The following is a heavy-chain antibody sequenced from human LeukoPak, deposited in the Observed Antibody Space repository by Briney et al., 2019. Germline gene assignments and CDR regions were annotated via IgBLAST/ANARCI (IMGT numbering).Heavy chain of an antibody. CDR2: ISYDGSNE. V-gene: IGHV3-30-3*01. CDR3: ARDSLKNGYNYDYFDY. Sequence: GGSLRLSCAASGFTFITYAMHWVRQAPGKGLEWVAVISYDGSNEYYVDSVKGRFTISRDNSKNILYLQTNSLTAEDTAVYYCARDSLKNGYNYDYFDYWGQGTLVTVSS. D-gene: IGHD5-24*01. J-gene: IGHJ4*02. CDR1: GFTFITYA.